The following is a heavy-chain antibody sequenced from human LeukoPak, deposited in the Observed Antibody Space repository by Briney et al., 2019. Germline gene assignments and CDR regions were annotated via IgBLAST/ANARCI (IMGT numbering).Heavy chain of an antibody. V-gene: IGHV3-74*01. CDR2: ISPDGSST. J-gene: IGHJ4*02. CDR3: ARGDLSGYLDY. CDR1: GFTFSSYW. D-gene: IGHD3-22*01. Sequence: GGSLRLSCAASGFTFSSYWMLWVRQTPGQGLVWVSRISPDGSSTSYADSVKGRFTISRDNAKNTLYLQMNSLRAEDTAVYYCARGDLSGYLDYWGQGTLVTVSS.